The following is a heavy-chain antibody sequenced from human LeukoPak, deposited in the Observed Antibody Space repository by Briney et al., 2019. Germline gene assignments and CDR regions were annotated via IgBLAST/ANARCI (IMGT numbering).Heavy chain of an antibody. J-gene: IGHJ4*02. CDR3: ARPLTGYSYFDY. CDR2: IYYSGST. CDR1: GGSISSNNYY. D-gene: IGHD3-9*01. Sequence: SETLSLTCIVSGGSISSNNYYWGWIRQPPGKGLEWIGSIYYSGSTSYNPPLKSRVTISVDTSKNQFSLKLNSVTAADTAVYYCARPLTGYSYFDYWGQGTLVTVSS. V-gene: IGHV4-39*01.